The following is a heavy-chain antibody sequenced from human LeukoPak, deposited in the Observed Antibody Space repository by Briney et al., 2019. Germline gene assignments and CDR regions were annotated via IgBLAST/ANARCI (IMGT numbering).Heavy chain of an antibody. D-gene: IGHD3-10*01. J-gene: IGHJ4*02. CDR2: ISAYNGNT. CDR3: ARVGAFGELLSEGDY. V-gene: IGHV1-18*04. Sequence: ASVKVSCKASGYTFTSYGISWVRQAPGQGLEWMGWISAYNGNTNYAQKLQGRVTMTTDTPTSTAYMELRSLRSDDTAVYYCARVGAFGELLSEGDYWGQGTLATVSS. CDR1: GYTFTSYG.